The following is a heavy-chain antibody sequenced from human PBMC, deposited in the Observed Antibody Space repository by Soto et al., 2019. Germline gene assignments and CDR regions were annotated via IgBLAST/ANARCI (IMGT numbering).Heavy chain of an antibody. Sequence: QVQLQESGPGLVKPSETLSLTCTVSGGSVSSGSYYWTWMRQPPGKGLEWIGYINYSGSTSYNPSLNGRVPISVDTSKKQFSLKVSSVTAADTAVYYCARDDDTSGYYYFDYWGQGTLVTVSS. D-gene: IGHD3-22*01. V-gene: IGHV4-61*01. CDR3: ARDDDTSGYYYFDY. J-gene: IGHJ4*02. CDR1: GGSVSSGSYY. CDR2: INYSGST.